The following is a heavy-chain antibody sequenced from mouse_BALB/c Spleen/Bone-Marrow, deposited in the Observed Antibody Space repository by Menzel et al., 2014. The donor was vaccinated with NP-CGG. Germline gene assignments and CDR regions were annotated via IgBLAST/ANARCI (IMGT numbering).Heavy chain of an antibody. J-gene: IGHJ4*01. Sequence: EVQLVESGGGLVKPGGSLKLSCAASGFAFSSYDMSWVRQTPEKRLEWVAYISSGGGSTYYPDTVKGRFTISRDNAKNTLYLQMSSLKSEDTAMYYCARPLYYYGSSPFYAMDYWGQGTSVTASS. CDR2: ISSGGGST. D-gene: IGHD1-1*01. CDR1: GFAFSSYD. V-gene: IGHV5-12-1*01. CDR3: ARPLYYYGSSPFYAMDY.